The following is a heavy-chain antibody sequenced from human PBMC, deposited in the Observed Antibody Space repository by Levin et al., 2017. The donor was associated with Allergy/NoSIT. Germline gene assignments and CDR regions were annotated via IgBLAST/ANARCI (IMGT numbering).Heavy chain of an antibody. V-gene: IGHV3-30*18. Sequence: GESLKISCAASGFTFSSYGMHWVRQAPGKGLEWVAVISYDGSNKYYADSVKGRFTISRDNSKNTLYLQMNSLRAEDTAVYYCAKGLYSSSWYGERDFDYWGQGTLVTVSS. J-gene: IGHJ4*02. D-gene: IGHD6-13*01. CDR1: GFTFSSYG. CDR2: ISYDGSNK. CDR3: AKGLYSSSWYGERDFDY.